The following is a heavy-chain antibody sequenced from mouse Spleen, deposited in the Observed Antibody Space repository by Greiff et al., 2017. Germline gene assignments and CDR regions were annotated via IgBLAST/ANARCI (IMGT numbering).Heavy chain of an antibody. CDR2: ISSGGSYT. CDR3: ARQDYGSSYFDY. J-gene: IGHJ2*01. V-gene: IGHV5-6*01. Sequence: EVKLVESGGDLVKPGGSWKPSVPPPDLPLGSYGLSWVGQTPDKRLEWVATISSGGSYTYYPDSVKGRFTISRDNAKNTLYLQMSSLKSEDTAMYYCARQDYGSSYFDYWGQGTTLTVSS. D-gene: IGHD1-1*01. CDR1: DLPLGSYG.